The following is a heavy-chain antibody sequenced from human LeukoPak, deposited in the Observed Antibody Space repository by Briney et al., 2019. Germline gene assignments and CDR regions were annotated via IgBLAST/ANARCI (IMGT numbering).Heavy chain of an antibody. V-gene: IGHV5-51*01. J-gene: IGHJ4*02. D-gene: IGHD3-22*01. Sequence: GEFLKISCQVFGYSFSSYWFGWVRQMPGKGLEWMGIIYPGDSDTRYSPSFQGQVTISVDISISTAYLQWSSLKVSDTAIYYCARLNYFDGSGHDDYWGQGTLVTVSS. CDR1: GYSFSSYW. CDR2: IYPGDSDT. CDR3: ARLNYFDGSGHDDY.